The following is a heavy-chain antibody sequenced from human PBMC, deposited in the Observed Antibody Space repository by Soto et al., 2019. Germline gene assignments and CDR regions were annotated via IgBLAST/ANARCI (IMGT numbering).Heavy chain of an antibody. V-gene: IGHV4-31*01. D-gene: IGHD1-26*01. CDR2: IYYTGST. CDR3: ATSLVTSRTRVDY. J-gene: IGHJ4*02. Sequence: QVQLQESGPGLVKPSQTLSLTCTVSGGSIYTGGFYWSWIRQLPGKGLEWLGYIYYTGSTQYTPSLESQLTISTDTSDNQFSLRLTSVTAADTAVYYCATSLVTSRTRVDYWGQGTLVTVSS. CDR1: GGSIYTGGFY.